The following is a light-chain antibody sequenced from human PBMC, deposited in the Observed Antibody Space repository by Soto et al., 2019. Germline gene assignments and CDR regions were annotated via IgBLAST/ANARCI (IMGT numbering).Light chain of an antibody. CDR3: HLWDNTSDQPV. J-gene: IGLJ2*01. V-gene: IGLV3-21*02. CDR1: DIGTKS. CDR2: DDS. Sequence: SYELTQPPSVSVTPGQTARIPCGGNDIGTKSVHWYQQKPDQSPVLVVYDDSDRPSGIPERFSGSNSGNAATRTISRVEAGDEADYYCHLWDNTSDQPVFGGGTKL.